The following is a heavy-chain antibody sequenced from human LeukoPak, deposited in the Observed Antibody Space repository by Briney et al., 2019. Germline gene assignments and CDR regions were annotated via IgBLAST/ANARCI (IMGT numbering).Heavy chain of an antibody. J-gene: IGHJ4*02. Sequence: SETLSLTCTVSGGSISSYYWSWIRQPPGKGLEWIGEINHSGSTNYNPSLKSRVTISVDTSKNQFSLKLSSVTAADTAVYYCARERGWTYFDYWGQGTLVTVSS. CDR1: GGSISSYY. V-gene: IGHV4-34*01. CDR3: ARERGWTYFDY. D-gene: IGHD6-19*01. CDR2: INHSGST.